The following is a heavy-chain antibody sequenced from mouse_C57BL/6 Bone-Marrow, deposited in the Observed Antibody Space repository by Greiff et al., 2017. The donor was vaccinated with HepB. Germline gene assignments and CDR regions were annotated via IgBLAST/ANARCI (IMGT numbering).Heavy chain of an antibody. V-gene: IGHV1-4*01. Sequence: QVQLQQSGAELARPGASVKMSCKASGYTFTSYTMHWVKQRPGQGLEWIGYINPSSGYTKYNQKFKDKATLTADKSSSTAYMQLSSLISEDSAVYYCASLNRTGFAYWGQGTLVTVSA. CDR3: ASLNRTGFAY. CDR2: INPSSGYT. J-gene: IGHJ3*01. CDR1: GYTFTSYT.